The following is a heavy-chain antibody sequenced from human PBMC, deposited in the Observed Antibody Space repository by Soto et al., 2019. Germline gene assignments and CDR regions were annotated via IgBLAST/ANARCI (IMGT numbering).Heavy chain of an antibody. V-gene: IGHV1-18*01. Sequence: SVKVSCKASGYTFTSYGISWVRQAPGQGLEWMGWISAYSGNTNYAQKLQGRVTMTTDTSTSTAYMELRSLRSDDTAVYYCARDTDIVVVTANLYYCSGMDVWG. J-gene: IGHJ6*02. CDR1: GYTFTSYG. CDR2: ISAYSGNT. D-gene: IGHD2-21*02. CDR3: ARDTDIVVVTANLYYCSGMDV.